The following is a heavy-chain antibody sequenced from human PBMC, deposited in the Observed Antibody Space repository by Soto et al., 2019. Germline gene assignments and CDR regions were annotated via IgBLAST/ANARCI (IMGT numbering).Heavy chain of an antibody. Sequence: GASVKVSCKASGYTFTSYGISWVRQAPGQGLEWMGWISAYNGNTNYAQKLQGRVTMTTDTSTSTAYMELRSLRSDDTAVYYCARVSLHPKRQYAVAGPIDYWGQGTLVTVSS. D-gene: IGHD6-19*01. CDR1: GYTFTSYG. CDR3: ARVSLHPKRQYAVAGPIDY. V-gene: IGHV1-18*01. J-gene: IGHJ4*02. CDR2: ISAYNGNT.